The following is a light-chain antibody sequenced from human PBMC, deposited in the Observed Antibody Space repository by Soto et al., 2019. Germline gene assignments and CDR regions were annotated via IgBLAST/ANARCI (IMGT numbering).Light chain of an antibody. CDR2: EDN. CDR3: QSYDTTNHWV. J-gene: IGLJ3*02. CDR1: GGSIAANS. V-gene: IGLV6-57*04. Sequence: NFMLTQPHSVSESPGKMVTISCTRSGGSIAANSVQWYQQRPGSAPTTVIYEDNQRPSGVTDRFSGSIDSSSNSASLTISGLKTEDEADYYCQSYDTTNHWVFGGGTKLTVL.